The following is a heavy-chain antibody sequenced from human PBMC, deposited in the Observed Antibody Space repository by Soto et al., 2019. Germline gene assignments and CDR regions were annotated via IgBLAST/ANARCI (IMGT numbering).Heavy chain of an antibody. D-gene: IGHD5-18*01. CDR2: ISSSSSYI. V-gene: IGHV3-21*01. J-gene: IGHJ6*02. CDR3: ARDPGTAMVSYYYGMDV. Sequence: GGSLRLSCAASGFTFSSYSMNWVRQAPGKGLEWVSSISSSSSYIYYADSVKGRFTISRDNAKNSLYLQMNSLRAEDTAVYYCARDPGTAMVSYYYGMDVWGQGTTVTVSS. CDR1: GFTFSSYS.